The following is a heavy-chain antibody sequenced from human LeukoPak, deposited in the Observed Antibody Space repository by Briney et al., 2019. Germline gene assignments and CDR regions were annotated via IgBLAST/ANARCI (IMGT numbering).Heavy chain of an antibody. CDR3: ARDFRGSGSFHFDT. CDR2: IYYSGST. V-gene: IGHV4-39*07. Sequence: PSETLSLTCTVSGGSISSSSYYWGWIRQPPGKGLEWIGSIYYSGSTYYNPSLKSRVTISVDTSKNQFSLKLSSVTAADTAVYYCARDFRGSGSFHFDTGAREPWSPSPQ. J-gene: IGHJ4*02. CDR1: GGSISSSSYY. D-gene: IGHD3-10*01.